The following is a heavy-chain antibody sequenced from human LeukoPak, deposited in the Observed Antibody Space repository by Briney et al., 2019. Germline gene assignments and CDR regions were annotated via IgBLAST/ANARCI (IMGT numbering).Heavy chain of an antibody. J-gene: IGHJ3*02. D-gene: IGHD1-26*01. CDR2: ISYSGNT. CDR3: ARDSYTGNYFEDTFDI. Sequence: SETLSLTCTVSGGSINNYYWSWIRQPPGKGLEWIGHISYSGNTNYNSSLRSRVTVSVDTSNNQFSLRLSSVTAADTAVYYCARDSYTGNYFEDTFDIWGQGTMVTVSS. CDR1: GGSINNYY. V-gene: IGHV4-59*01.